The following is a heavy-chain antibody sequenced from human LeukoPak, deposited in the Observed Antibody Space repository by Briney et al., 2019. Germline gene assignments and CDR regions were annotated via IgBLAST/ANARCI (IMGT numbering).Heavy chain of an antibody. CDR1: GGSISSYY. Sequence: SETLSLTCTVSGGSISSYYWSWIRQPAGKGLEWIGRIYTSGSTNYNPSLKSRVTISVDTSKNQFSLKLSSVTAADTAVYYCAREIAARRGNYYYYMDVWGKGTTVTVSS. J-gene: IGHJ6*03. D-gene: IGHD6-6*01. V-gene: IGHV4-4*07. CDR3: AREIAARRGNYYYYMDV. CDR2: IYTSGST.